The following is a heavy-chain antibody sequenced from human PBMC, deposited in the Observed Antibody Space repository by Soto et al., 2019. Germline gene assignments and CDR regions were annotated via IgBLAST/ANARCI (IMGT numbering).Heavy chain of an antibody. CDR1: GFTFSNYG. D-gene: IGHD6-19*01. V-gene: IGHV3-33*01. CDR2: IWHDGSNK. Sequence: ESGGGVVQPGRSLRLSCAASGFTFSNYGMHWVRQAPNKGLEWVAGIWHDGSNKYHATSVEGRFTISRANSNNTLYLQMNRLRVEYTAVYYCARAAGSQHLGQQRPGYWGQGTMVTVSS. CDR3: ARAAGSQHLGQQRPGY. J-gene: IGHJ4*02.